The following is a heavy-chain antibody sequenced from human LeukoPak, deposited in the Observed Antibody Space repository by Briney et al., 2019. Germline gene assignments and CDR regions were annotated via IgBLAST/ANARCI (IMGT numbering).Heavy chain of an antibody. CDR1: GGAITGFY. V-gene: IGHV4-4*07. Sequence: PSETLSLTCTVSGGAITGFYWSWVRQPAGKGLEWVGRVYSSGTTAANPSLKSRVTMSADTSKNQFSLNLRSVTAADTAVYYRARGKSGPGFSHYYMDVWGAGITVTVSS. D-gene: IGHD3-10*01. CDR2: VYSSGTT. J-gene: IGHJ6*04. CDR3: ARGKSGPGFSHYYMDV.